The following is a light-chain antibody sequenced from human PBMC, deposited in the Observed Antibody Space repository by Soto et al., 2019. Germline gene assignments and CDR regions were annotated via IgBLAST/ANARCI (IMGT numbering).Light chain of an antibody. V-gene: IGKV3D-15*01. J-gene: IGKJ1*01. CDR3: QQYNNWPPWT. CDR2: GAS. Sequence: EILLTQSPGTLSLSPGERATLSYRASQSINNNYLAWYQQKRGQAPRLLIYGASSRATGIPARFSGSGSGTEFTLTISSLQSEDFAVYYCQQYNNWPPWTFGQGTKVEIK. CDR1: QSINNN.